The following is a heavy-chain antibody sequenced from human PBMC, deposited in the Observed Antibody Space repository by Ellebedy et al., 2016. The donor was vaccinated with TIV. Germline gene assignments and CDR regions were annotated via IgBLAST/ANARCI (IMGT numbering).Heavy chain of an antibody. D-gene: IGHD6-13*01. CDR1: GYSFTSYW. V-gene: IGHV5-51*01. Sequence: GESLKISXKGSGYSFTSYWIGWVRQMPGKGLEWMGIIYPGDSDTRYSPSFQGQVTISADKSISTAYLQWSSLKASDTAMYYCARAIAAAGTRSYWYFDLWGRGTLVTVSS. CDR3: ARAIAAAGTRSYWYFDL. CDR2: IYPGDSDT. J-gene: IGHJ2*01.